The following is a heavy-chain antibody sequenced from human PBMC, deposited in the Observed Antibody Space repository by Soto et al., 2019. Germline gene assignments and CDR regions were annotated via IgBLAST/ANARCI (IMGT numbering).Heavy chain of an antibody. D-gene: IGHD6-13*01. CDR3: AKKGTLSGTGYFDY. V-gene: IGHV3-23*01. CDR2: ISSSGDST. Sequence: PGGSLRLSCAVSGFTFSSYAMSWVRQAPGKGLEWVSAISSSGDSTWYAGSVKGRFTISRDNSKNTLYLQMNSLRAEDSAVYFCAKKGTLSGTGYFDYWGQGTLVTVSS. J-gene: IGHJ4*02. CDR1: GFTFSSYA.